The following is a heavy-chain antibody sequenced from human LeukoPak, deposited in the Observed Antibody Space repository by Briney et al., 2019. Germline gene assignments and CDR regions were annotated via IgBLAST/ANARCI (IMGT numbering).Heavy chain of an antibody. J-gene: IGHJ1*01. CDR3: ASAREYCGSAECYEYFQH. CDR2: TYSGGST. Sequence: GGSLRLSCAASGVTVGTNSMSWARQSPGKGLEWVSVTYSGGSTYNADSVNGRFTVSRDNSRNTLFLQMNNLRAEDTALYFCASAREYCGSAECYEYFQHWGQGTLVIVSS. CDR1: GVTVGTNS. V-gene: IGHV3-53*01. D-gene: IGHD2-21*01.